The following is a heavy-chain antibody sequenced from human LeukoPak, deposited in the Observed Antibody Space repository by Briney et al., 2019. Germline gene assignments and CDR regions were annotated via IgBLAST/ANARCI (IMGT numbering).Heavy chain of an antibody. CDR1: GFTFSSYS. J-gene: IGHJ4*02. V-gene: IGHV3-21*06. D-gene: IGHD6-13*01. Sequence: GGSLRLSCAASGFTFSSYSMNWVRQAPGKGLEWVSSIISSSSYIYYADSVKGRFTISRDNAKNSLYLQMNSLRAEDTAVYYCARDRVAAAVYYFDYWGQGTLVTVSS. CDR3: ARDRVAAAVYYFDY. CDR2: IISSSSYI.